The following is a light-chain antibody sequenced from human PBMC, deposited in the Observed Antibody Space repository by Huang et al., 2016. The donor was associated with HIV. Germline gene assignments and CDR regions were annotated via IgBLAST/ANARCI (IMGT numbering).Light chain of an antibody. CDR2: LGS. J-gene: IGKJ1*01. CDR1: ESLLYTNGFRY. CDR3: MQSLQTPPT. Sequence: DIVMSQSPLSLTVTPGEPASISCKSNESLLYTNGFRYLNWYLQKPGLSPHLLIYLGSNRASGVPDRFSGSGTGIEFTRTISRVEADDVGVYYCMQSLQTPPTFGQGTKVEI. V-gene: IGKV2-28*01.